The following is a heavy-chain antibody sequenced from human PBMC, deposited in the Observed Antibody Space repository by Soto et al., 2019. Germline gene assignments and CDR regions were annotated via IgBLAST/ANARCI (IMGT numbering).Heavy chain of an antibody. CDR2: ISSSSSTI. CDR1: GFTFSSYS. CDR3: ARELWVVAATLDYYYGMDV. J-gene: IGHJ6*02. D-gene: IGHD2-15*01. V-gene: IGHV3-48*02. Sequence: GGSLRLSCAASGFTFSSYSMNWVRQAPGKGLEWVSYISSSSSTIYYADSVKGRFTISRDNAKNSLYLQMNSLRDEDTAVYYCARELWVVAATLDYYYGMDVWGQGTTVTVSS.